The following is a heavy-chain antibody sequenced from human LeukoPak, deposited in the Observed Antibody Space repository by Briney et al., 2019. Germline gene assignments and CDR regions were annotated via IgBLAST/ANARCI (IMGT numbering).Heavy chain of an antibody. V-gene: IGHV3-53*01. CDR1: GFTVSHYY. CDR2: IYSGGST. J-gene: IGHJ6*03. CDR3: ARVMDTGYGGKLLGYYYYMDV. Sequence: PGGSLRLSCAASGFTVSHYYMTWVRQAPGKGLECVSVIYSGGSTYSADSVKGRFTISRDNSRNMVYLQMSSLRAEDTAVYYCARVMDTGYGGKLLGYYYYMDVWGKGTTVTVSS. D-gene: IGHD4/OR15-4a*01.